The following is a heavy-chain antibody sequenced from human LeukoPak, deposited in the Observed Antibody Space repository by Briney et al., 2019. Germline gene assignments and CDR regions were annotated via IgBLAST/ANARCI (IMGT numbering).Heavy chain of an antibody. CDR3: ARAYYYDSSGLPGY. Sequence: GGSLRLSCAASGFTFSDYYMNWMRQAPGKGLEWVSYISSSGSTIYYADSVKGRFTISRDNAKNSLYLQMNSLRAEDTAVYYCARAYYYDSSGLPGYWGQGTLVTVSS. J-gene: IGHJ4*02. CDR2: ISSSGSTI. CDR1: GFTFSDYY. V-gene: IGHV3-11*04. D-gene: IGHD3-22*01.